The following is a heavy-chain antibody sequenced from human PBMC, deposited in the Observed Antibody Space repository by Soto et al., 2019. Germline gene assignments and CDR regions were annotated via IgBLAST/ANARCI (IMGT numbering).Heavy chain of an antibody. Sequence: GGSLRLSCAASGFTFSSYSMNWVRQAPGKGLEWVSSISSSSSYIYYADSVKGRFTISRDNAKNSLYLQMNSLRAEDTAVYYCARDHTMVRGVMGYYYYMDVWGKGTTVTVSS. CDR1: GFTFSSYS. CDR3: ARDHTMVRGVMGYYYYMDV. V-gene: IGHV3-21*01. CDR2: ISSSSSYI. D-gene: IGHD3-10*01. J-gene: IGHJ6*03.